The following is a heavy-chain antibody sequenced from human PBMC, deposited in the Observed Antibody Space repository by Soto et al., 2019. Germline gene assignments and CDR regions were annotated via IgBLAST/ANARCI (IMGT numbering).Heavy chain of an antibody. D-gene: IGHD3-10*01. CDR2: IYSGGST. CDR3: ARDYYGSGSEGAFDI. Sequence: GGSLRLSCAASGFTVSSNYMSWVRQAPGKGLEWVSVIYSGGSTYYADSVKGRFTISRDNSKNTLYLQMNSLRAEDTAVYYCARDYYGSGSEGAFDIWGQGTMVTVSS. V-gene: IGHV3-66*01. J-gene: IGHJ3*02. CDR1: GFTVSSNY.